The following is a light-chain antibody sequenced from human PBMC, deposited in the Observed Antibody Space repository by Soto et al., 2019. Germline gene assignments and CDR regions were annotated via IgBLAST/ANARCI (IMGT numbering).Light chain of an antibody. CDR2: GAS. J-gene: IGKJ1*01. V-gene: IGKV3-15*01. Sequence: EIVMTQSPATLSVSPGERATLSCRASQSVSSNLAWYQQKPGQAPRLLIYGASTRATGIPARFSGSGSGTEFTLTISSLQSEDFAVYYCQQYNNWLQKWTFGQGTKVDIK. CDR1: QSVSSN. CDR3: QQYNNWLQKWT.